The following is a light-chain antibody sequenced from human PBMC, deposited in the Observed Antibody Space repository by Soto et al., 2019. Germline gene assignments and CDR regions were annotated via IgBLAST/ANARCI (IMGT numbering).Light chain of an antibody. CDR2: AAS. J-gene: IGKJ1*01. V-gene: IGKV1-27*01. Sequence: DIQMTQSPSSLSASVGDRVTITCRASQVIANYLAWYQQKPGKVPYLLISAASTLQSGVPSRFSGSVSGTDFTLTISSLQPEDVATCYCQRYNSALWTFGQGTKVEIK. CDR3: QRYNSALWT. CDR1: QVIANY.